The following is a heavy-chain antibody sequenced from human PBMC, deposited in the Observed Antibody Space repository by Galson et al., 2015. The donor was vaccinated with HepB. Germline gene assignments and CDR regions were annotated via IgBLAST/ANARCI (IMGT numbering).Heavy chain of an antibody. CDR1: GFTFSSYS. CDR3: ARGSLPPTVNSWGY. Sequence: SLRLSCAASGFTFSSYSMNWVRQAPGKGLEWVSSISSSSSYIYYADSVKGRFTISRDNAKNSLYLQLNSLRAEDTAVYYCARGSLPPTVNSWGYWGQGTLVTVSS. CDR2: ISSSSSYI. D-gene: IGHD4-17*01. J-gene: IGHJ4*02. V-gene: IGHV3-21*01.